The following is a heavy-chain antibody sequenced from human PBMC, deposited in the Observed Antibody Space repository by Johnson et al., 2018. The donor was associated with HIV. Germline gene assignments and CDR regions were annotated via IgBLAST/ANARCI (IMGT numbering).Heavy chain of an antibody. CDR2: IQQDGSEK. V-gene: IGHV3-33*01. CDR1: GFTFSSYG. Sequence: QVQLVESGGGVVQPGRSLRLSCAASGFTFSSYGMHWVRQAPGKGLEWVANIQQDGSEKYYVDSVKGRFTISRDNPKNTLYLQMNSLTAGEPAGNYCARHKGQQYDTFDIWGQGTMVTVSS. D-gene: IGHD6-13*01. J-gene: IGHJ3*02. CDR3: ARHKGQQYDTFDI.